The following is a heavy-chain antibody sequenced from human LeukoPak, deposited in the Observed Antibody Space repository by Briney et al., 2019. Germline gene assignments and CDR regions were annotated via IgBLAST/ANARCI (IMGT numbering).Heavy chain of an antibody. J-gene: IGHJ3*02. CDR2: ISSSSSYI. CDR1: GFTFSSYS. Sequence: GGSLRLSCAASGFTFSSYSMNWVRQAPGKGLEWVSSISSSSSYIYYADSVKGRFTISRDNAKNSLYLQMNSLRAEDTAVYYCARFPSYGGNSGPRLADAFDIWGQGTMVTVSS. V-gene: IGHV3-21*01. D-gene: IGHD4-23*01. CDR3: ARFPSYGGNSGPRLADAFDI.